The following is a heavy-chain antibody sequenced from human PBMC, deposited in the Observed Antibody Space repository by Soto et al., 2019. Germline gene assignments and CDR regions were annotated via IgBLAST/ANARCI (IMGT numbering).Heavy chain of an antibody. CDR3: AKNNRYCSSTNCFVVDY. CDR2: IKQDGSEK. J-gene: IGHJ4*02. Sequence: EVQLVESGGGLVQPGGSLRLSCAASGFTFSGYWMSWVRQAPGKGLEWVANIKQDGSEKYYVDSVKGRFTIARDNAKNSLDLLMNSLRAEDTAVYYCAKNNRYCSSTNCFVVDYWGQVTLVTVYS. D-gene: IGHD2-2*01. V-gene: IGHV3-7*01. CDR1: GFTFSGYW.